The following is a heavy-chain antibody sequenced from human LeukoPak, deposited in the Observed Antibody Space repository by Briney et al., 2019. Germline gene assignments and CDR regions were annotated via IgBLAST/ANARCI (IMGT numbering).Heavy chain of an antibody. V-gene: IGHV4-34*01. CDR1: GGSFSGYY. Sequence: SETLSLTCAVYGGSFSGYYWSWIRQPPGKGLEWIGEINHSGSSNYNPSLKSRVTISVDTSKNQFSLKLSSVTAADTAVYYCARGRSYYYYGMDVWGQGTTVTVSS. CDR2: INHSGSS. J-gene: IGHJ6*02. CDR3: ARGRSYYYYGMDV.